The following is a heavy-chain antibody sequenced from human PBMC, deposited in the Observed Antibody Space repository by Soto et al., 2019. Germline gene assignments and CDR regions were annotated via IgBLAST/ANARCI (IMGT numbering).Heavy chain of an antibody. V-gene: IGHV4-31*03. CDR1: GGSISSGGYY. Sequence: QVQLQESGPGLVKPSQTLSLTCIVSGGSISSGGYYWSWIRQHPGKGLEWIGHIYYSGNTYSNPSLESRVTISVDTSKKQLSLNLRSVTAADPAVYYCARGGGWHDGYYYAMDVWGQGTTVTVSS. CDR3: ARGGGWHDGYYYAMDV. CDR2: IYYSGNT. D-gene: IGHD6-19*01. J-gene: IGHJ6*02.